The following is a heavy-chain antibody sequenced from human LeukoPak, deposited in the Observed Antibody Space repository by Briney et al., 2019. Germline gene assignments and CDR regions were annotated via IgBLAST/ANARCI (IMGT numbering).Heavy chain of an antibody. V-gene: IGHV4-59*01. Sequence: SETLSLTCTVSGGSMSGYFWSWIRQPPGKGLEWIGYIYYSGSTNYNPSLKSRVTISVDTSKNQFSPKLSSVTAADTAVYYCARFITSCWYGDFQHWARAPWSPSPQ. CDR3: ARFITSCWYGDFQH. D-gene: IGHD2-2*01. CDR1: GGSMSGYF. J-gene: IGHJ1*01. CDR2: IYYSGST.